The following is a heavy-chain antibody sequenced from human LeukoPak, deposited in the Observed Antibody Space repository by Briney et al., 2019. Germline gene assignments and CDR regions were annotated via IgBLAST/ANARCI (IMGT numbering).Heavy chain of an antibody. J-gene: IGHJ4*02. CDR2: ISGSGGST. D-gene: IGHD3-22*01. V-gene: IGHV3-23*01. CDR3: ARVPSPAYYYDSSGYYHSRRPFDY. Sequence: GGSLRLSCAASGFTFSGSALHWVRQASGKGLEWVSAISGSGGSTYYADSVRGRFTIFRDNSKNTLYLQMNSLRAEDTAVYYCARVPSPAYYYDSSGYYHSRRPFDYWGQGTLVTVSS. CDR1: GFTFSGSA.